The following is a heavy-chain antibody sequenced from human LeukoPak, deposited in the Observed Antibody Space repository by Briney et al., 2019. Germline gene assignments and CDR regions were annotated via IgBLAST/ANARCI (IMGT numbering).Heavy chain of an antibody. Sequence: GRSLRLSCAASGFTFDDYAMYWVRQAPGKGLDWVSGISWNSGSIGYADSVKGRFTISRDNAKDSLYLQMNSLRAEDTALYYCAKANHYGDYLDYWGQGTLVTVSS. CDR2: ISWNSGSI. V-gene: IGHV3-9*01. J-gene: IGHJ4*02. D-gene: IGHD4-17*01. CDR3: AKANHYGDYLDY. CDR1: GFTFDDYA.